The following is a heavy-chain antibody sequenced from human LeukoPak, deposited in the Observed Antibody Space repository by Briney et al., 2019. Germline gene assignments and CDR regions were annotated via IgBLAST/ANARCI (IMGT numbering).Heavy chain of an antibody. J-gene: IGHJ4*02. D-gene: IGHD2-2*01. V-gene: IGHV1-2*02. Sequence: GASVKVSCQTSGYIFTGHHIHWLRQAPGQGLEWMGWIKPNTGDTKFEQKFQGRVTMTTDTSTKTVYMGLSGLRSDDTAVYFCARDRNVVIPAAYFDFWGQGTLVTVSS. CDR2: IKPNTGDT. CDR3: ARDRNVVIPAAYFDF. CDR1: GYIFTGHH.